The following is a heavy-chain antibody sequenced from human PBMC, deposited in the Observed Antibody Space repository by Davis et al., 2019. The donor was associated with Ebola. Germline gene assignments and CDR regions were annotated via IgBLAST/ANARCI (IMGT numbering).Heavy chain of an antibody. CDR1: GFTFTTFS. J-gene: IGHJ5*02. Sequence: GGSLRLSCAASGFTFTTFSMSWVRQAPGKALEWVSSISSDSDYIYYADSAKGRFTISRDNAKKSLYLQMNSLRVEDTAVYYCTRDYSGARRSWFGWFDPWGQGTLVTVSA. CDR3: TRDYSGARRSWFGWFDP. V-gene: IGHV3-21*04. D-gene: IGHD3-10*01. CDR2: ISSDSDYI.